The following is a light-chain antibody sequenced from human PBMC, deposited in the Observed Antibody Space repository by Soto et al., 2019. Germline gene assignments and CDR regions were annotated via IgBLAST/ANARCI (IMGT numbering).Light chain of an antibody. Sequence: EIVLTHSPGTLSLSPWERATLSCRASQSVSSSYLAWYQQKPVQAPRLLISDASSRATGIPARFSGSGSGTAYTPPTISLVPQDAAVYYCQQRSSKSSLTFGGGTKVDIK. CDR1: QSVSSSY. J-gene: IGKJ4*01. V-gene: IGKV3D-20*02. CDR3: QQRSSKSSLT. CDR2: DAS.